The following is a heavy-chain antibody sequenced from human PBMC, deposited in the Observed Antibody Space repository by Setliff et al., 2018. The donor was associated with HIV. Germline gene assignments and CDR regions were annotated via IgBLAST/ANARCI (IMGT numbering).Heavy chain of an antibody. V-gene: IGHV3-21*01. Sequence: GGSLRLSCAASGFTFSSYSMNWVRQAPGKGLEWVSSISSSSNYIYYADSVKGRFTISRDNSKNTLYLQMNSLRADDTAVYYCASTFSSSWYPEDYYYYAMDVWGQGTTVTVSS. D-gene: IGHD6-13*01. J-gene: IGHJ6*02. CDR1: GFTFSSYS. CDR2: ISSSSNYI. CDR3: ASTFSSSWYPEDYYYYAMDV.